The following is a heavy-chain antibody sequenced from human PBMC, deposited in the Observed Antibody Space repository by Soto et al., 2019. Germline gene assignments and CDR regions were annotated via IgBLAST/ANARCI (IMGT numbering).Heavy chain of an antibody. CDR3: ARNNRDNWFDP. CDR1: GFTFSSYG. Sequence: GGSLRLSCAASGFTFSSYGMHWVRQAPGKGLEWVAVIWYDGSNKYYADSVKGRFTISRDNSKNTLYLQMNSLRAEDTAVYYCARNNRDNWFDPWGQGTLVTVS. J-gene: IGHJ5*02. V-gene: IGHV3-33*01. CDR2: IWYDGSNK.